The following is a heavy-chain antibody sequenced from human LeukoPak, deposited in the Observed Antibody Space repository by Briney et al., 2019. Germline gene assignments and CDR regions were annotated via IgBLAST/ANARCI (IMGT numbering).Heavy chain of an antibody. V-gene: IGHV5-51*01. J-gene: IGHJ4*02. D-gene: IGHD4-17*01. Sequence: GESLKISCKDSGHSFTSYWISWVRQMPGKGLEWMGIIYPGDSDTRYSPSFQGQVTISADKSIRTAYLQWSSLKASDTAIYYCARHHDYGDYGCFDYWGQGTLVTVSS. CDR1: GHSFTSYW. CDR3: ARHHDYGDYGCFDY. CDR2: IYPGDSDT.